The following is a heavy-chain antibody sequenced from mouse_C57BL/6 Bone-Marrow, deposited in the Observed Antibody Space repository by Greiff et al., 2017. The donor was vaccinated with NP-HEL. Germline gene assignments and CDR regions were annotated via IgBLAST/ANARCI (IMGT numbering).Heavy chain of an antibody. CDR2: INPSSGYT. D-gene: IGHD6-2*01. CDR3: ARFSLWAWFAY. CDR1: GYTFTSYW. Sequence: VQLQQSGAELAKPGASVKLSCKASGYTFTSYWMHWVKQRPGQGLEWIGYINPSSGYTQYNQKFKDKATLTADKSSSTAYMQLSSLTYEYSAVYYCARFSLWAWFAYWGQGTLVTVSA. V-gene: IGHV1-7*01. J-gene: IGHJ3*01.